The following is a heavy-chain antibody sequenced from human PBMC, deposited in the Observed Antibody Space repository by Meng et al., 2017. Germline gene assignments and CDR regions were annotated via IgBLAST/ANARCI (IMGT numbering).Heavy chain of an antibody. D-gene: IGHD3-3*01. Sequence: QVQLVQSGAEGKKPGASVKVSCKASGYTFSSYGIRWVRQAPGQRLEWMGWINVYNSNSTQKFQDRGGMTTKTYTSTGYMEMRRLRPKDKAVYYCERTTFGEEVGSIGNWFDPWGQGTLVTVSS. CDR2: INVYNSNS. V-gene: IGHV1-18*01. J-gene: IGHJ5*02. CDR3: ERTTFGEEVGSIGNWFDP. CDR1: GYTFSSYG.